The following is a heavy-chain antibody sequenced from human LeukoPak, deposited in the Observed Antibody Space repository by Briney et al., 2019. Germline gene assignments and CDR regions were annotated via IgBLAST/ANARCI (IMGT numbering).Heavy chain of an antibody. V-gene: IGHV3-30*02. CDR2: IWYGGSNK. Sequence: PGGSLRLSCAASGFTFSSYGMHWVRQAPGKGLEWVAVIWYGGSNKYYADSVKGRFTISRDNSKNTLYLQMNSLRAEDTAVYYCAKDRGSYYYYMDVWGKGTTVTVSS. D-gene: IGHD2-15*01. CDR1: GFTFSSYG. CDR3: AKDRGSYYYYMDV. J-gene: IGHJ6*03.